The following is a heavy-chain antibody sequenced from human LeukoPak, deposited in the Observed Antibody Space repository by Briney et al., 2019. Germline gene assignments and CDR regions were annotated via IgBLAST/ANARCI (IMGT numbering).Heavy chain of an antibody. J-gene: IGHJ4*02. CDR3: ARGSSYGFSMGY. D-gene: IGHD3-16*01. V-gene: IGHV1-18*01. Sequence: SVKVSCKASGYTFTSQGIIRVRQAPGQGLECMGWISTYNGDKNYAQELQGRVTMTTDTSTSTAYMELRSLRSDDTAVYYCARGSSYGFSMGYWGQGTLVTVSS. CDR1: GYTFTSQG. CDR2: ISTYNGDK.